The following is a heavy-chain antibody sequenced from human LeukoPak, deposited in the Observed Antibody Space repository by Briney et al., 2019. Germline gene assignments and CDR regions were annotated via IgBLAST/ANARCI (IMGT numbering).Heavy chain of an antibody. J-gene: IGHJ4*02. V-gene: IGHV3-7*05. CDR2: INPDGSEH. CDR3: VRGRPY. Sequence: GGSLRLSCAVSGFTFSSYWINWVRQSPGKGPEWVASINPDGSEHYYVDSVKGRFTTSRDNAKDSLYLQMSSLRVEDTAVYFCVRGRPYWGQGTLVTVSS. CDR1: GFTFSSYW.